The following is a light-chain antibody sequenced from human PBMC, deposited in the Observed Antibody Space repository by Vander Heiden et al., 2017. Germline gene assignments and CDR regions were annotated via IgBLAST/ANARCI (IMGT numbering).Light chain of an antibody. CDR1: SCHSSYA. CDR2: LNSDGSH. J-gene: IGLJ1*01. V-gene: IGLV4-69*01. Sequence: QLVLTQSPSASASLGASVKLTCTLSSCHSSYAIAWHQQQPEKGPRYLMKLNSDGSHTKRAGIPDRFSGSSSGAERYLTISSLQSDDEADYYCQTWDTGIQVFGTGTKVTVL. CDR3: QTWDTGIQV.